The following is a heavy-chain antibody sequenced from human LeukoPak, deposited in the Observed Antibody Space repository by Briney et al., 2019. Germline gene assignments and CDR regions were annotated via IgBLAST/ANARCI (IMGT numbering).Heavy chain of an antibody. D-gene: IGHD4-17*01. Sequence: GGSLRLSCSAPGFTFSRYSMNWVRQAPGKGLEWVSSISISSSYIYYADSVKGRFTISRDNAKNSLYLQMNSLRAEDTAVYYCARGIYDYGDFNFDYWGQGTLVTVSS. CDR2: ISISSSYI. CDR3: ARGIYDYGDFNFDY. V-gene: IGHV3-21*01. CDR1: GFTFSRYS. J-gene: IGHJ4*02.